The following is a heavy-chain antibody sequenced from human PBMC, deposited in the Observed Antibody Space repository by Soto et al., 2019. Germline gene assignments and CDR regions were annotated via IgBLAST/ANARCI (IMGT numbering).Heavy chain of an antibody. CDR2: SKDNHQNFAT. CDR3: ANEGEARYLDL. CDR1: GFTFSDHY. D-gene: IGHD1-1*01. V-gene: IGHV3-72*01. J-gene: IGHJ5*02. Sequence: EVQLVESGGTWVQSGGSLRLSCAASGFTFSDHYMDWVRQAPGKGLEWVARSKDNHQNFATEYAASVKGRLTNSRDVSQNSVHLQMDSLQPEATAVYFCANEGEARYLDLWGQGTLVTVPS.